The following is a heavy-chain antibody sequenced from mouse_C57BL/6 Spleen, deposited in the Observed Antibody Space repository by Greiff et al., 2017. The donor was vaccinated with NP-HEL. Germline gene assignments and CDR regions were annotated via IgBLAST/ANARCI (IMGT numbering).Heavy chain of an antibody. Sequence: EVKLVESGAELVRPGASVKLSCTASGFNIKDDYMHWVKQRPEQGLEWIGWIDPENGDTEYASKFQGKATITADTSSNTAYLQLSSLTSEDTAVYYCTRLRYFDYWGQGTTLTVSS. D-gene: IGHD1-1*01. V-gene: IGHV14-4*01. CDR2: IDPENGDT. CDR3: TRLRYFDY. CDR1: GFNIKDDY. J-gene: IGHJ2*01.